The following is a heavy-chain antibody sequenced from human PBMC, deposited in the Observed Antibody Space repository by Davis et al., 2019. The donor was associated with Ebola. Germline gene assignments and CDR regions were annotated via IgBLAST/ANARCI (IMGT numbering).Heavy chain of an antibody. D-gene: IGHD3-9*01. CDR2: IYYSGST. CDR3: ARGPDDTAWFDP. J-gene: IGHJ5*02. CDR1: GGSISSYY. Sequence: SETLSLTCTVSGGSISSYYWSWIRQPPGKGLEWIGYIYYSGSTNYNPSLKSRVTISVDTSKNQFSLKLSSVTAADTAVYYCARGPDDTAWFDPWGQGTLVTVSS. V-gene: IGHV4-59*08.